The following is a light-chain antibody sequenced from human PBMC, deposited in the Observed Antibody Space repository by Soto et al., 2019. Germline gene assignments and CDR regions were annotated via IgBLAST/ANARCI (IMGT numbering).Light chain of an antibody. J-gene: IGKJ1*01. V-gene: IGKV2-28*01. Sequence: IVMTQSPLSLTVTPGEPASISCRSSQRLLHSNGYNYLEWYLQKPGQSPQLLINLDSDRASGVPGRVSSSGAGTDLTLKISRVEAEDVGLYYCRQSLVTPWTFGQGTKVEIK. CDR3: RQSLVTPWT. CDR1: QRLLHSNGYNY. CDR2: LDS.